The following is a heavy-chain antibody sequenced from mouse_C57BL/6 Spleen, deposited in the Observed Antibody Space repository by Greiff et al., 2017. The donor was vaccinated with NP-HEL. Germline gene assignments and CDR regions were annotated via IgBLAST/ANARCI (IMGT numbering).Heavy chain of an antibody. CDR2: INPNYGTT. CDR3: ARNSYEYDLYYYAMDY. V-gene: IGHV1-39*01. J-gene: IGHJ4*01. Sequence: EVKLMESGPELVKPGASVKISCKASGYSFTDYNMNWVKQSNGKSLEWIGVINPNYGTTSYNQKFKGKATLTVDQSSSTAYMQLNSLTSEDSAVYYCARNSYEYDLYYYAMDYWGQGTSVTVSS. D-gene: IGHD2-4*01. CDR1: GYSFTDYN.